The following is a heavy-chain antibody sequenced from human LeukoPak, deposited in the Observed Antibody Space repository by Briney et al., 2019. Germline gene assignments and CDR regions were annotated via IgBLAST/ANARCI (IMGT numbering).Heavy chain of an antibody. CDR2: IIGNGFST. D-gene: IGHD5-24*01. Sequence: GGSLRLSCAASGFTFSFPAMNWVRQAPGKGLEWVATIIGNGFSTYYADSVNGRLIISRDNSQNTLFLQMNSLRAEDTAIYYCAKGRRDGYNYPLFDHWGHGALVTVSS. CDR1: GFTFSFPA. CDR3: AKGRRDGYNYPLFDH. J-gene: IGHJ4*01. V-gene: IGHV3-23*01.